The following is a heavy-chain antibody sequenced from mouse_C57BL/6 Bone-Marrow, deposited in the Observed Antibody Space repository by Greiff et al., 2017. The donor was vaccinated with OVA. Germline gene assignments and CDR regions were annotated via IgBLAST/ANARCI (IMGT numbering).Heavy chain of an antibody. J-gene: IGHJ3*01. Sequence: VQVVESGAELVRPGASVKLSCKASGYTFTDYYINWVKQRPGQGLEWIARIYPGSGNTYYNEKFKGKATLTAEKSSSTAYMQLSSLTSEDSAVYFCARHGYDPWFAYWGQGTLVTVSA. V-gene: IGHV1-76*01. CDR3: ARHGYDPWFAY. CDR1: GYTFTDYY. D-gene: IGHD2-2*01. CDR2: IYPGSGNT.